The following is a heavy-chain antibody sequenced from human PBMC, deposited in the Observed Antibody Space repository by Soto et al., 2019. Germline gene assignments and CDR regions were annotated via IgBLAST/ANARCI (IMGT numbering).Heavy chain of an antibody. D-gene: IGHD3-10*01. Sequence: EVQLLESGGGLVQPGGSLRLSCAASGFTFNNYAMTWVRQAPVKGLEWVSAISGGGDTTSYADSVKGRFTVSRDGSKNTLYLQRSSLRAADTALYYCAKGRGGSGSLTPRVDFWGQGTLVTVSS. CDR1: GFTFNNYA. CDR2: ISGGGDTT. J-gene: IGHJ4*02. V-gene: IGHV3-23*01. CDR3: AKGRGGSGSLTPRVDF.